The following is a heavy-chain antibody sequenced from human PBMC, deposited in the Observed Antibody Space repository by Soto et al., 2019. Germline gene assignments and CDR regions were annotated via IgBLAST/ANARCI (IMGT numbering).Heavy chain of an antibody. V-gene: IGHV5-51*01. Sequence: ESMKISCKGSGYSFTSYWIGWVRQMPGKGLEWMGIIYPGDSDTRYSPSFQGQVTISADKSISTAYLQWSSLKASDTAMYYCARHGGCFTIFRGLSYVMGFCGQGSTVTVS. CDR3: ARHGGCFTIFRGLSYVMGF. D-gene: IGHD3-3*01. J-gene: IGHJ6*02. CDR1: GYSFTSYW. CDR2: IYPGDSDT.